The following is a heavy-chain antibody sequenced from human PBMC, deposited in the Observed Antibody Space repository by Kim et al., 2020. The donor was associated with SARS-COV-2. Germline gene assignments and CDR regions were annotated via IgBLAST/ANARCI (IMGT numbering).Heavy chain of an antibody. D-gene: IGHD3-22*01. CDR2: IWYDGSNK. V-gene: IGHV3-33*08. Sequence: GGSLRLSCAASGFTFSSYGMHWVRQAPGKGLEWVAVIWYDGSNKYYADSVKGRFTISRDNSKNTLYLQMNSLRAEDTAVYYCARDLSVGGYYHETDYWGQGTLVTVSS. CDR1: GFTFSSYG. J-gene: IGHJ4*02. CDR3: ARDLSVGGYYHETDY.